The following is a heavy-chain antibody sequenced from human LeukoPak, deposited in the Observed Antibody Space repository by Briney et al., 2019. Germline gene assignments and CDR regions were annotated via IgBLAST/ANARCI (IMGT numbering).Heavy chain of an antibody. CDR1: GYTFTSYG. Sequence: AASVNVSCKASGYTFTSYGISWVRQAPGQGPEWMGWISAYNGNTNYAQKLQGRVTMTTDTSTSTAYMELRSLRSDHTAVYYCARDQYYYDSSGYYRFDYWGQGTLVTVSS. D-gene: IGHD3-22*01. J-gene: IGHJ4*02. CDR2: ISAYNGNT. CDR3: ARDQYYYDSSGYYRFDY. V-gene: IGHV1-18*01.